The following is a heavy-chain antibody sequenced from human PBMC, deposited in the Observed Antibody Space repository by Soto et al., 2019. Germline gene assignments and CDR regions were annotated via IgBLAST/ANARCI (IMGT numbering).Heavy chain of an antibody. V-gene: IGHV3-7*03. CDR1: GFTFSSYW. CDR3: ARDDVPITDY. CDR2: IKQDGSEK. D-gene: IGHD3-3*01. Sequence: EVQLVESGGGLVQPRGSLRLSCAASGFTFSSYWMSWVRQAPGKGLEWVANIKQDGSEKNYVDSVKGRFTISRDNAKNSVYMQMNSLRAEDTAVYYCARDDVPITDYWGQGTLVTVSS. J-gene: IGHJ4*02.